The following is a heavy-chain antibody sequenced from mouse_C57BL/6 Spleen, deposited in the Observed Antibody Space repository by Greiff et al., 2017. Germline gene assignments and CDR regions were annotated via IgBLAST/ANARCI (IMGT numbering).Heavy chain of an antibody. CDR1: GYTFTDYE. J-gene: IGHJ2*01. CDR2: IDPETGGT. CDR3: TRERLGKCYSDY. Sequence: QVQLQQPGAELVRPGASVTLSCKASGYTFTDYEMHWVKQTPVHGLEWIGAIDPETGGTAYNQKFKGKAILTADKSSSTAYMQLRSLTSEDSAVYYCTRERLGKCYSDYWGQGTTLTVSS. V-gene: IGHV1-15*01. D-gene: IGHD4-1*01.